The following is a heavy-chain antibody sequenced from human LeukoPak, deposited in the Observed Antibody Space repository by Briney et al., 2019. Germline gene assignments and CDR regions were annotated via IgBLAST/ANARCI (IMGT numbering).Heavy chain of an antibody. CDR1: GYTFTSYG. Sequence: GASVKVSCKASGYTFTSYGISWVRQAPGQGLEWMGWISASNGNTNYAQKLQGRVTMTTDTSTSTAYMELRSLRSDDTAVYYCASPSIEYSISFVADAFDILGQGTMVTVSS. CDR3: ASPSIEYSISFVADAFDI. J-gene: IGHJ3*02. CDR2: ISASNGNT. D-gene: IGHD6-6*01. V-gene: IGHV1-18*01.